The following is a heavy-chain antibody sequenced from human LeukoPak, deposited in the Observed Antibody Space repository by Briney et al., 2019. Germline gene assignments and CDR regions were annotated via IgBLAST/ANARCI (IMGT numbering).Heavy chain of an antibody. CDR3: AKDLTYYDFWSGYYPGGFDY. V-gene: IGHV3-23*01. CDR2: ISGSGGST. CDR1: GFTFSSYG. J-gene: IGHJ4*02. D-gene: IGHD3-3*01. Sequence: GGTLRLSCAASGFTFSSYGMSWVRQAPGKGLEWVSAISGSGGSTYYADSVKGRFTISRDNSKNTLYLQMNSLRAEDTAVYYCAKDLTYYDFWSGYYPGGFDYWGQGTLVTVSS.